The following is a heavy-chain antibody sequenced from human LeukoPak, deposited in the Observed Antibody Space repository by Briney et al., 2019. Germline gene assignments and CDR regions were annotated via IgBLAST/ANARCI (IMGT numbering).Heavy chain of an antibody. Sequence: ASVKVSCKASGYTFTGHYMFWVRQAPGQGLEWMGWINPKSGDKKNAQKFQGRVPMTRDTSISTAYMELSRLRSDDPAVYYCARPANSSWYLFEYWGQGTLVTVSS. D-gene: IGHD6-13*01. CDR3: ARPANSSWYLFEY. V-gene: IGHV1-2*02. J-gene: IGHJ4*02. CDR2: INPKSGDK. CDR1: GYTFTGHY.